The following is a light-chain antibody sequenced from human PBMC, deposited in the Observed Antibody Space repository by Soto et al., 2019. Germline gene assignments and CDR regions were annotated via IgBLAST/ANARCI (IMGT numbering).Light chain of an antibody. J-gene: IGLJ3*02. V-gene: IGLV3-21*02. CDR1: NIGYKR. Sequence: SYELTQAPSVSVAPGQTARLTCGGYNIGYKRVHWYQQRPGQAPVLVVYNDRDRPSGIPERFSGSNSGNTATLTISRVEGGDEADYYCQVWDDRGLHVVFVGGTQLTVL. CDR2: NDR. CDR3: QVWDDRGLHVV.